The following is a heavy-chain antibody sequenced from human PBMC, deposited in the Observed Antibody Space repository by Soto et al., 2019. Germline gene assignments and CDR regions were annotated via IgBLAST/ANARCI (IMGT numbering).Heavy chain of an antibody. CDR2: IYYSETT. D-gene: IGHD3-3*01. Sequence: SETLSLTCTVSGGSIRSFYWSWIRQPPGKGLEWIGYIYYSETTNYNPSLESRVTISVDTSNNQFSLKLSSVTAADTAVYYCAKGVDDHLYYYLAFGGKGTRVTVS. CDR1: GGSIRSFY. CDR3: AKGVDDHLYYYLAF. V-gene: IGHV4-59*08. J-gene: IGHJ6*03.